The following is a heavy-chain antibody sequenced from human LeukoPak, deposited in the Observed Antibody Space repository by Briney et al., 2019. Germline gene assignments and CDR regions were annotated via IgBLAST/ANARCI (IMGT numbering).Heavy chain of an antibody. D-gene: IGHD2-2*01. CDR3: ARVSSSTSWHLTRYYYYMDV. CDR1: GGSISSGGYY. CDR2: IYYSGST. J-gene: IGHJ6*03. Sequence: SQTLSLTCTVFGGSISSGGYYWSWIRQHPGKGLEWIGYIYYSGSTYYNPSLKSRVTISVDTSKNQFSLKLSSVTAADTAVYYCARVSSSTSWHLTRYYYYMDVWGKGTTVTVSS. V-gene: IGHV4-31*03.